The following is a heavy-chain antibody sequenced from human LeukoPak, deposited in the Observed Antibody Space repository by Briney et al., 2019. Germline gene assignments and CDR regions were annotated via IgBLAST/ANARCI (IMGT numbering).Heavy chain of an antibody. CDR3: AREGLGSHYDFWSGLTDYYGMDV. D-gene: IGHD3-3*01. CDR2: ISSSSTI. J-gene: IGHJ6*02. Sequence: PGGSLRLSCAASGFTFSSYAMHWVRQAPGKGLEWVSYISSSSTIYYADSVKGRFTISRDNAKNSLYLQMNSLRAEDTAVYYCAREGLGSHYDFWSGLTDYYGMDVWGQGTTVTVSS. CDR1: GFTFSSYA. V-gene: IGHV3-48*01.